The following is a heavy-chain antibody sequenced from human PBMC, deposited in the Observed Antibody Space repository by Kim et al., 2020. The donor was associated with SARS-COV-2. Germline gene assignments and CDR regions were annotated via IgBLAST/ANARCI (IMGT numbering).Heavy chain of an antibody. CDR2: IRSKAYGGTT. Sequence: GGSLRLSCTASGFTFGDYAMSWFRQAPGKGLEWVGFIRSKAYGGTTEYAASVKGRFTISRDDSKSIAYLQMNSLKTEDTAVYYCTRSYYYGSGSPKGPFDYWGQGTLVTVSS. J-gene: IGHJ4*02. CDR1: GFTFGDYA. D-gene: IGHD3-10*01. CDR3: TRSYYYGSGSPKGPFDY. V-gene: IGHV3-49*03.